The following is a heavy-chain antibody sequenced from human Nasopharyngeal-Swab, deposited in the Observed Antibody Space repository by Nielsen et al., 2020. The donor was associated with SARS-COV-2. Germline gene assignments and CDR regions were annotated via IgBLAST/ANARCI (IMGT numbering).Heavy chain of an antibody. CDR1: GFTFSSYA. J-gene: IGHJ3*01. V-gene: IGHV3-23*01. CDR3: AGAYGSGSYFAFDL. D-gene: IGHD3-10*01. Sequence: GGSLRLSCAASGFTFSSYAMSWVRQAPGKGLEWVSAISGSGGSTYYADSVKGRFTISRDSAKNSLYLQMNSLRAEDTAVYYCAGAYGSGSYFAFDLWGQETMVTVSS. CDR2: ISGSGGST.